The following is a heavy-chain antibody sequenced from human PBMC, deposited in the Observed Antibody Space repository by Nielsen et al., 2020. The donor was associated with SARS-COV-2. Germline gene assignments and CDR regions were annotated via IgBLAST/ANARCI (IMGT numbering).Heavy chain of an antibody. D-gene: IGHD1-1*01. J-gene: IGHJ6*02. CDR2: ISSSSSYI. CDR3: AKGGDDARILGMDV. V-gene: IGHV3-21*04. CDR1: GFTFSSYS. Sequence: GGSLRLSCVASGFTFSSYSMNWVRQAPGKGLEWVSSISSSSSYIYYADSVKGRFTISRDNAKNSLYLQMNSLRAEDTAVYYCAKGGDDARILGMDVWGQGTTVTVSS.